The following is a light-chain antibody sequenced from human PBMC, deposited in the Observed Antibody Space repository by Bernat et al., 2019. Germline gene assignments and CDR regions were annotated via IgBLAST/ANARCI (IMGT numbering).Light chain of an antibody. CDR3: MQSMELPPT. V-gene: IGKV2D-29*01. CDR2: EVS. CDR1: RTLLHSNGQTF. Sequence: DIELTQTPLSLPVTPGQPASISCKSSRTLLHSNGQTFLSWYLQRPGQPPRLLIYEVSTRFSGVPDRFSGSGSGTHFTLKISRVEADDVGIYYCMQSMELPPTFGQGTKVEVK. J-gene: IGKJ1*01.